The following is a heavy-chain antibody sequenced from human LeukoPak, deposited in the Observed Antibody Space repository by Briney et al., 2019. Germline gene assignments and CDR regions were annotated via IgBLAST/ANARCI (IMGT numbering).Heavy chain of an antibody. Sequence: SETLSLTCTVSGGSISSYYWSWIRQPPGKGLEWIGYIYTSGSTNYNPSLKGRVTISVDTSKNQFSLKLSSVTAADTAVYYCARSYSSGWYGWFDPWGQGTLVTVSS. J-gene: IGHJ5*02. CDR3: ARSYSSGWYGWFDP. D-gene: IGHD6-19*01. V-gene: IGHV4-4*09. CDR1: GGSISSYY. CDR2: IYTSGST.